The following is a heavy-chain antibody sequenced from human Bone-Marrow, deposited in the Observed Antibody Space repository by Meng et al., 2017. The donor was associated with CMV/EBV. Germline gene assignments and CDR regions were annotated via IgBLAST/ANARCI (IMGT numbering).Heavy chain of an antibody. CDR3: ASFAYDSENDYYYGMDV. V-gene: IGHV3-30*19. J-gene: IGHJ6*02. Sequence: GGSLRLSCAASGFTFSSYGMHWVRQAPGKGLEWVAVISYDGSNTYYADSVKGRFTISRDNSKNTLYLQVNSLRAEDTAVYFCASFAYDSENDYYYGMDVWGRGTVVTVSS. CDR1: GFTFSSYG. CDR2: ISYDGSNT. D-gene: IGHD3-22*01.